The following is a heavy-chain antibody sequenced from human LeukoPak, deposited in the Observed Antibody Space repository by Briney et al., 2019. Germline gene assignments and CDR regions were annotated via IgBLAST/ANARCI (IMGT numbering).Heavy chain of an antibody. CDR1: GGSISSYY. J-gene: IGHJ6*02. CDR2: IYYSGST. D-gene: IGHD6-19*01. CDR3: ARRPPIRSSGQGYYYYGMDV. Sequence: SETLSLTCTASGGSISSYYWSWIRQPPGKGLEWSGYIYYSGSTNYTPSLKSRVTISVDTSKNQFSLKLCSVAAADTAVYYCARRPPIRSSGQGYYYYGMDVWGPGTTVTVSS. V-gene: IGHV4-59*08.